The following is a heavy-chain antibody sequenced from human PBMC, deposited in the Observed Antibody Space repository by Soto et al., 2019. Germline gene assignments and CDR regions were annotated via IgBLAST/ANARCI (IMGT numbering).Heavy chain of an antibody. Sequence: GASVKVSCKASGYTFTRSAIHWVRQAPGQRLEWMGWINAGDGNTKYSQRFQGRVTISRDTSAGSAYMDLTSLTSEDTAVYYCARDPGGRFSWDYYGMDVWGQGTTVTVSS. D-gene: IGHD1-26*01. CDR3: ARDPGGRFSWDYYGMDV. V-gene: IGHV1-3*01. J-gene: IGHJ6*02. CDR1: GYTFTRSA. CDR2: INAGDGNT.